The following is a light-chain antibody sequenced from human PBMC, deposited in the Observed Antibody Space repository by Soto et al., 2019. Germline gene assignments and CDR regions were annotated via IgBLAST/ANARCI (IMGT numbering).Light chain of an antibody. Sequence: QSALTQPASVSGSPGQSITISCTGTSSDIGASNYVSWYQQHPGQAPKLMISDVSNRPSGISDRFSGSKSGNTASLTISGVQGEDEADYLCYPSSRNSDTPYVFGTGTKLTVL. J-gene: IGLJ1*01. CDR1: SSDIGASNY. CDR2: DVS. CDR3: YPSSRNSDTPYV. V-gene: IGLV2-14*03.